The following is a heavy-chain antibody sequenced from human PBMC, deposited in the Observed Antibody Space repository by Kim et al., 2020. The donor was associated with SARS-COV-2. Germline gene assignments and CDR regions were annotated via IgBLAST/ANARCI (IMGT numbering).Heavy chain of an antibody. CDR3: ARGNMVRGVISYFGY. Sequence: PALKSRVTISVDTSKNQFSLKLSSVTAADTAVYYCARGNMVRGVISYFGYWGQGTLVTVSS. J-gene: IGHJ4*02. V-gene: IGHV4-34*01. D-gene: IGHD3-10*01.